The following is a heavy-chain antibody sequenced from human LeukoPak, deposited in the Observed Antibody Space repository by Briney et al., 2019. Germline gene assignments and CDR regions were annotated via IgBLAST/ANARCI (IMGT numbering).Heavy chain of an antibody. CDR2: INHSGST. CDR1: GGSFSGYY. J-gene: IGHJ4*02. V-gene: IGHV4-34*01. D-gene: IGHD3-22*01. Sequence: PSETLSLTCAVYGGSFSGYYWSWIRQPPGKGLEWIGEINHSGSTNYNPSLKSRVTISLDTSKNQFSLKLSSVTAADTAVYYCARAGYHYDSHGYTAGDFDYWGQGTLVIVSS. CDR3: ARAGYHYDSHGYTAGDFDY.